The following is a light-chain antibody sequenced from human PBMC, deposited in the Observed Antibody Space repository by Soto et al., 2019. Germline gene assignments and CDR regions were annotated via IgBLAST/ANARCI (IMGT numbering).Light chain of an antibody. V-gene: IGKV3-11*01. CDR1: QSVSSS. J-gene: IGKJ4*01. CDR2: DAS. Sequence: EIVLTQSPATLSLSPGERATLSCRASQSVSSSLAWYQQKPDQAPRLLIYDASNRGTGIPARFSGSGSGTDFTLTISSLAPEDFAVYYCQQRSNWPLTFGGGTKVEIK. CDR3: QQRSNWPLT.